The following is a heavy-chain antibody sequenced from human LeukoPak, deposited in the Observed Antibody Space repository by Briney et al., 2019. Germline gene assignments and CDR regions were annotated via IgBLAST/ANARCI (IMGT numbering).Heavy chain of an antibody. Sequence: ASVKVSCKASGYTFTDYYMHWVRQAPGQGLEWMGWLNPNTGDTRYAQKFQGRVTMTRDTSISTAYLELSRLRSDDTALYYCARKSMAAVGTFDYWGQGTLVTVSS. V-gene: IGHV1-2*02. CDR3: ARKSMAAVGTFDY. D-gene: IGHD6-13*01. CDR2: LNPNTGDT. J-gene: IGHJ4*02. CDR1: GYTFTDYY.